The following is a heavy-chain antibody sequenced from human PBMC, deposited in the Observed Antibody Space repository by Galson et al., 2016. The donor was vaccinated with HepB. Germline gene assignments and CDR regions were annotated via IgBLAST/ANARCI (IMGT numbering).Heavy chain of an antibody. CDR3: ARVRYSTDWYFDY. D-gene: IGHD1-26*01. CDR2: IIPMFGTT. Sequence: SVKVSCKASGGTFSRYAINWVRQAPGQGLEWMGGIIPMFGTTTYAQKFQGRVTITADEFTRTVSMELRSLSSEDTAVYYCARVRYSTDWYFDYWGQGTLVTVSS. V-gene: IGHV1-69*13. J-gene: IGHJ4*02. CDR1: GGTFSRYA.